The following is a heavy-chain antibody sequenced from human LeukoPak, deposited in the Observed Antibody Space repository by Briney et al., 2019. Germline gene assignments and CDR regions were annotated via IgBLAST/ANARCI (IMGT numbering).Heavy chain of an antibody. Sequence: PSETLSLTCTVSGGSISSHYWTWIRQPPGQGLEWIGHMFYSGSTNYNPSLKSRVTISVDTSKNQFSLKPSSVTAADTALYYCARAYSQYVNWFDPWGQGTLVTVSS. J-gene: IGHJ5*02. CDR3: ARAYSQYVNWFDP. CDR1: GGSISSHY. CDR2: MFYSGST. D-gene: IGHD4-11*01. V-gene: IGHV4-59*11.